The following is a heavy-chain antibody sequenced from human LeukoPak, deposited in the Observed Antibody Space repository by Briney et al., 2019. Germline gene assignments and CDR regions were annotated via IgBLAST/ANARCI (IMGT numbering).Heavy chain of an antibody. J-gene: IGHJ4*02. Sequence: PGGSLRLSCVASGFSFSDYAMHWVRQAPGKGLEWVAVISADGRDKYYIDSVRGRFTISRDNSKTTVFLQMNGLEVEDTAVYYCATPLTSKWSSSWYSGHFDYWGQGALVTVPS. CDR1: GFSFSDYA. D-gene: IGHD6-13*01. V-gene: IGHV3-30*04. CDR3: ATPLTSKWSSSWYSGHFDY. CDR2: ISADGRDK.